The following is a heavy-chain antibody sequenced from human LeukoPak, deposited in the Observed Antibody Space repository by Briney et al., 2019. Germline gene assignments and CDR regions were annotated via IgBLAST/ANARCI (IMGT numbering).Heavy chain of an antibody. CDR3: ARASSGSYRY. V-gene: IGHV3-53*01. Sequence: GGSLRLSCAASDFTVSSDYMSWVRQAPGKGLEWVSVIYSGGTTYYADSVKDRFTISRDNAKNTLYLQMSSLRVEDTAVYYCARASSGSYRYWGQGTLVTVSS. J-gene: IGHJ4*02. CDR1: DFTVSSDY. D-gene: IGHD1-26*01. CDR2: IYSGGTT.